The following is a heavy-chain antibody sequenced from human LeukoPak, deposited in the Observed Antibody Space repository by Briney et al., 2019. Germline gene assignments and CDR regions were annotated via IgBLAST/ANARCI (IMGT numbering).Heavy chain of an antibody. D-gene: IGHD3-10*01. V-gene: IGHV3-30*18. CDR1: GFTFSSYG. Sequence: GRSLRLSCAASGFTFSSYGMHWVRQAPGKGLEWVAVISYDGSNKYYADSVKGRFTISRDNSKNTLYLQMNGLRAEDTAVYYCAKELWFGELQGAFDIWGQGTMVTVSS. CDR3: AKELWFGELQGAFDI. CDR2: ISYDGSNK. J-gene: IGHJ3*02.